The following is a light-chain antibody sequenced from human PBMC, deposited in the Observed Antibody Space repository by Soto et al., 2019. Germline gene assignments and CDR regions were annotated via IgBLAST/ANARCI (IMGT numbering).Light chain of an antibody. Sequence: DIQMTQSPSPLSASVGDRVTITCRARQDISKYLNWYQQKPGKAPKLLIYDASNLETGVPSRFSGSGSGTDFTFTISSLQPEDIATYYCQQYDNLPLTFGGGTKVDIK. CDR3: QQYDNLPLT. V-gene: IGKV1-33*01. J-gene: IGKJ4*01. CDR2: DAS. CDR1: QDISKY.